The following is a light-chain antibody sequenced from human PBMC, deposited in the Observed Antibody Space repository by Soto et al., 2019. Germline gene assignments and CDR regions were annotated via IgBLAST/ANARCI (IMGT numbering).Light chain of an antibody. J-gene: IGLJ3*02. V-gene: IGLV1-40*01. CDR2: RNN. Sequence: QAVVTQPPSVSGAPGQRVTISCTGNSSNIGAGHDVHWYQQPPGTAPKLLIFRNNNRASGVPGRFSGARSGTSASLAITGLQTGGEADYYCQSFDSNLSGWVFGGGTKLTVL. CDR3: QSFDSNLSGWV. CDR1: SSNIGAGHD.